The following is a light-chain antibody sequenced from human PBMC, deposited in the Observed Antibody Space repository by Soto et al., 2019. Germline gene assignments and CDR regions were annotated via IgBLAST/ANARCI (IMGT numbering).Light chain of an antibody. CDR2: GAS. CDR3: HYYGGP. V-gene: IGKV3-20*01. J-gene: IGKJ4*01. CDR1: QSDTNAY. Sequence: EMVVTQSPGTLSLSPGERATLSCRASQSDTNAYLTWYQQKPGQPPSLLIYGASTMATGISDRFSGTGSGTDFTLTISRVEPENFAVYYCHYYGGPFGGGTKIEIK.